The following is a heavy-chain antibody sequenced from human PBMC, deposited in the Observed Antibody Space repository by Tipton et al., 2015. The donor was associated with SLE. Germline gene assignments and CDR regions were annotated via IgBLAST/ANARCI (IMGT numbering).Heavy chain of an antibody. J-gene: IGHJ6*03. CDR2: INPYNDNT. V-gene: IGHV1-18*01. Sequence: QSGPEVKKPGASVKVSCRASGYIFSTYGISWVQQAPGQGLEWMGWINPYNDNTDYVELLQGRVAMTTDTSTGTAYMELTSLNSDDTAIYYCARHPVAGYTYYMDVWGTGTTVTVSS. CDR1: GYIFSTYG. D-gene: IGHD5-24*01. CDR3: ARHPVAGYTYYMDV.